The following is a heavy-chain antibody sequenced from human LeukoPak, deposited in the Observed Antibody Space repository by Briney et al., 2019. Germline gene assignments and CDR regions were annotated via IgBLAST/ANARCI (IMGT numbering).Heavy chain of an antibody. V-gene: IGHV3-9*01. Sequence: GGSLRLSCAASGFTFDDYAMHWVRQAPGKGLEWVSGISWSSGSIGYADSVKGRFTISRDNAKNSLYLQMNSLRAEDTALYYCAKGAPRLYIAAAGYFDYWGQGTLVTVSS. CDR3: AKGAPRLYIAAAGYFDY. CDR2: ISWSSGSI. D-gene: IGHD6-13*01. J-gene: IGHJ4*02. CDR1: GFTFDDYA.